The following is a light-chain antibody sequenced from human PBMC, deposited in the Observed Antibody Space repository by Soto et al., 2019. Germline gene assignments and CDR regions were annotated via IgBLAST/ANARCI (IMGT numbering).Light chain of an antibody. CDR1: SSDVGGYNY. V-gene: IGLV2-8*01. J-gene: IGLJ2*01. Sequence: QSALTQPPSASGSPGQSVTISCTGTSSDVGGYNYVSWYQRHPGKAPKLMIYEVSKRPSGVPDRFSGSKSGNTASLTVSGLQAEDEADYYCSSYAGTNNVVFGGGTKLT. CDR3: SSYAGTNNVV. CDR2: EVS.